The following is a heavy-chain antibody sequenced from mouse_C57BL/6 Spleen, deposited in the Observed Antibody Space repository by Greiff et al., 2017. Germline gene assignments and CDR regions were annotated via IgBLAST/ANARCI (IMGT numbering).Heavy chain of an antibody. V-gene: IGHV1-82*01. Sequence: QVQLQQSGPELVKPGASVKISCKASGYAFSSSWMNWVKQRPGKGLEWTGRIYPGDGDTNYNGKFKGKATLTADKSSSTAYMQLSSLTSEDSAVYFCARSYYGYDGYFDVWGTGTTVTVSS. D-gene: IGHD2-9*01. CDR1: GYAFSSSW. J-gene: IGHJ1*03. CDR3: ARSYYGYDGYFDV. CDR2: IYPGDGDT.